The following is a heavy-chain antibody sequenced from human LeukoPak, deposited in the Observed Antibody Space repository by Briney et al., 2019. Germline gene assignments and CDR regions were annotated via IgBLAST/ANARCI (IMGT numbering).Heavy chain of an antibody. V-gene: IGHV3-48*03. CDR3: ARDVGPRTENWFDP. J-gene: IGHJ5*02. D-gene: IGHD1-26*01. CDR2: ISSSGSTI. CDR1: GFTFSSYE. Sequence: GGSLRLSCAASGFTFSSYEMNWVRQAPGKGLKWVSYISSSGSTIYYADSVKGRFTISRDNAKNSLYLQMNSLRAEDTAVYYCARDVGPRTENWFDPWGQGTLVTVSS.